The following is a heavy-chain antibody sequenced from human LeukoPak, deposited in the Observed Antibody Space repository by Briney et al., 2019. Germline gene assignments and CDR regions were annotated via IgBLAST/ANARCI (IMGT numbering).Heavy chain of an antibody. J-gene: IGHJ4*02. CDR1: GYTFTGYY. CDR2: INPNSGGT. Sequence: ASVKVSCKASGYTFTGYYIHWVRQAPGQGLEWMGWINPNSGGTNYAQKFQGRVTMTRDTSISTAYMELSRLRSDDTAVYYCARDTEVVGAIPESYFDYWGQGTLVTVSS. V-gene: IGHV1-2*02. CDR3: ARDTEVVGAIPESYFDY. D-gene: IGHD1-26*01.